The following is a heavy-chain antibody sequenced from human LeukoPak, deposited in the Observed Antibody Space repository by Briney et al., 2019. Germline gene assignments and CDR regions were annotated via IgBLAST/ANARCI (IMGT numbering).Heavy chain of an antibody. CDR3: ALRLAAAAGAWFDP. CDR1: GGSISSGDYY. Sequence: SQTLSLTCTVSGGSISSGDYYWRWIRQPPGKGLEWIGYIYYSGSTYYNPSLKSRVTISVDTSKNQFSLKLSSVTAADTAVYYCALRLAAAAGAWFDPWGQGTLVTVSS. CDR2: IYYSGST. D-gene: IGHD6-13*01. V-gene: IGHV4-30-4*08. J-gene: IGHJ5*02.